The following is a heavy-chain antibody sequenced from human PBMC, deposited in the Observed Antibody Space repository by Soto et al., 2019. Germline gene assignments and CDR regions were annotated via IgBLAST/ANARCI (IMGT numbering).Heavy chain of an antibody. V-gene: IGHV4-34*01. CDR3: ARAPKVSGSSQTRPDF. Sequence: SETLSLTCSIYSGSFSGYYWSWIRQPPGKGLEWIGEISQSGNTNYSPSLKSRVSISIDTSKKQFSLNLASVSAADTAVYYCARAPKVSGSSQTRPDFWGQGXLVTVSS. CDR2: ISQSGNT. J-gene: IGHJ4*02. CDR1: SGSFSGYY. D-gene: IGHD6-6*01.